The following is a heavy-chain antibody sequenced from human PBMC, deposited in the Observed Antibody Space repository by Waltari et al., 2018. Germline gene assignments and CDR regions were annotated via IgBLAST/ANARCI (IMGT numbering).Heavy chain of an antibody. V-gene: IGHV3-9*01. Sequence: EVQLVESGGGWVQPGKSLRLSCAASGVPFDDYAMHWVRQAPGKGLEWVAGISWNSDSIGYADSVKGRFTISRDNAKNSLYLQMNSLRAEDTALYYCAKELADYYYYGMDVWGQGTTVTVSS. D-gene: IGHD6-13*01. CDR2: ISWNSDSI. J-gene: IGHJ6*02. CDR1: GVPFDDYA. CDR3: AKELADYYYYGMDV.